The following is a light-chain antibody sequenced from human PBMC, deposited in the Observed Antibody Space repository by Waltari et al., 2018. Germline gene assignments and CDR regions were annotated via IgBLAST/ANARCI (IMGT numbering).Light chain of an antibody. V-gene: IGLV3-1*01. J-gene: IGLJ2*01. CDR2: QDS. Sequence: SYELTQPPSVSVSPGPTASITCPGDKLGDNYACWYQQKPGQSPVLVIYQDSKRPSGIPERFSGSNSGNTATLTISGTQAMDEADYYCQAWDSSAVVFGEGTKLTVL. CDR3: QAWDSSAVV. CDR1: KLGDNY.